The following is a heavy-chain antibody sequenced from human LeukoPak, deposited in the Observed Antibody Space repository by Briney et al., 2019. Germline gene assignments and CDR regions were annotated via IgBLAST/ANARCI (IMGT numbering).Heavy chain of an antibody. V-gene: IGHV3-74*01. CDR1: GFPFSSYW. CDR3: ASDSPYYGTDV. J-gene: IGHJ6*02. Sequence: GGSLRLSCAASGFPFSSYWMHWVRQVPGKGLLWVSRINSDGSATIYADSVRGRFTISRDNAKNTLYLQMSGLRVEDTAVYHCASDSPYYGTDVWGQGTTVTVSS. CDR2: INSDGSAT.